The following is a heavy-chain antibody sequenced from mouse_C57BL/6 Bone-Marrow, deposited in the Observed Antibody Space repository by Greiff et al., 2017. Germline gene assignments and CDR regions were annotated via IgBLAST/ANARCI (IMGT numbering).Heavy chain of an antibody. Sequence: VQLQQSGPELVKPGASVKIPCKASGYTFTDYNMDWVKQSHGKSLEWIGDINPNNGGTIYNQKFKGKATLTVYQSSSTASIALRIVTSEDTAVYYCARGGYGSWYWDFDVWGTGTTVTVSS. CDR1: GYTFTDYN. CDR3: ARGGYGSWYWDFDV. V-gene: IGHV1-18*01. D-gene: IGHD1-1*01. CDR2: INPNNGGT. J-gene: IGHJ1*03.